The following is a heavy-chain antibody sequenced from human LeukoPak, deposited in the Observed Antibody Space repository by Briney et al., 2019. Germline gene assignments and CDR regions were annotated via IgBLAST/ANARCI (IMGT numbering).Heavy chain of an antibody. CDR3: ARGKRRSGGAYLDF. CDR2: INPNSGGT. D-gene: IGHD3-10*01. Sequence: GASVKVSCKASGYTFTGYYMHWVRQAPGQGLEWMGWINPNSGGTNYAQKFQGRVTVTRDTSISTAYMALSSLRSDDTAVYYCARGKRRSGGAYLDFLAQGSLVTVS. V-gene: IGHV1-2*02. J-gene: IGHJ4*02. CDR1: GYTFTGYY.